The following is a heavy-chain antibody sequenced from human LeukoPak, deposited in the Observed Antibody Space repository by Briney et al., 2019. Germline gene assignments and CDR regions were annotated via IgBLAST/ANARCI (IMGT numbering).Heavy chain of an antibody. V-gene: IGHV5-51*01. CDR2: IYPGDSDI. CDR1: GYIFTSYS. D-gene: IGHD5-24*01. J-gene: IGHJ3*02. Sequence: GESLKISCKGSGYIFTSYSIGWVRQMPGKGLEWMGTIYPGDSDIRYSPSFQGQVTISADKSISTAYLQWNSLQASDSAMYYCAKRRDGYNLYAFDIWGQGTMVTVSS. CDR3: AKRRDGYNLYAFDI.